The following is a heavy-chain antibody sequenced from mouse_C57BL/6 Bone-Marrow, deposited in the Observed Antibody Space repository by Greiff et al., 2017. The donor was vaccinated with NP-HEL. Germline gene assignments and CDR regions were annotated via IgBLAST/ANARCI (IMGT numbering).Heavy chain of an antibody. CDR3: ARRSYFDY. CDR1: GYAFSSSW. Sequence: VKVVESGPELVKPGASVKISCKASGYAFSSSWMNWVKQRPGKGLEWIGRIYPGDGDTNYNGKFKGKATLTADKSSSTAYMQLSSLTSEDSAVYFCARRSYFDYWGQGTTLTVSS. J-gene: IGHJ2*01. CDR2: IYPGDGDT. V-gene: IGHV1-82*01.